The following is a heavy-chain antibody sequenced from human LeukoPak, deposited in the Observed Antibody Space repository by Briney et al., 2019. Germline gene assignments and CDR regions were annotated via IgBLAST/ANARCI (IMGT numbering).Heavy chain of an antibody. V-gene: IGHV3-9*01. CDR3: AKALVGEQYYFDY. D-gene: IGHD3-16*01. CDR1: GFTVSDNY. CDR2: ISWNSGSI. Sequence: PGGSLRLSCAASGFTVSDNYMSWVRQAPGKGLEWVSGISWNSGSIGYADSVKGRFTISRDNAKNSLYLQMNSLRAEDTALYYCAKALVGEQYYFDYWDQGTLVTVSS. J-gene: IGHJ4*02.